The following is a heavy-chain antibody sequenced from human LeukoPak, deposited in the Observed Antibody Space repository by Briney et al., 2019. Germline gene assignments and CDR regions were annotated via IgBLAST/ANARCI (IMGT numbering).Heavy chain of an antibody. V-gene: IGHV4-30-2*01. J-gene: IGHJ4*02. CDR3: ARSGGTSFSSPFDY. CDR2: IYHSGST. Sequence: SETLSLTCAVSGGSISSGGYSWSWIRQPPGKGLEWIEYIYHSGSTYYNPSLKSRVTISVDRSKNQFSLKLSSVTAADTAVYYCARSGGTSFSSPFDYWGQGTLVTVSS. CDR1: GGSISSGGYS. D-gene: IGHD2-15*01.